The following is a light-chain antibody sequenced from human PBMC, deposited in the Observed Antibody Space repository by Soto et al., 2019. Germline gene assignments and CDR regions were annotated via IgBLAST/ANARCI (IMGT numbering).Light chain of an antibody. CDR2: GAS. CDR1: QGIGNS. V-gene: IGKV1-17*01. J-gene: IGKJ1*01. Sequence: DIQMTQSPSSLSASVGDRVTITCRASQGIGNSLGWYQQKPGTAPKRLIYGASSLQSGVPSRFSGSGSGTEFTLTISSLQPEDFATYYCLQHYFYSWTFGQGTKVDIK. CDR3: LQHYFYSWT.